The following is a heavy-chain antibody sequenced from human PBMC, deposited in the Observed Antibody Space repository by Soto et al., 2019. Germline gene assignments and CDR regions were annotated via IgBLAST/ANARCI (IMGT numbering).Heavy chain of an antibody. D-gene: IGHD3-16*01. Sequence: QMQLVESGGGVVQPGRSLRLSCAASGFTFRSYGIHWVRQAPGKGLEWVALIWFDGSKKYYVDSVKGRFAVSRDNSKSTLYLQMNSLRAEDTAVYYCAKAYFVWSSEQPYYFDYWGQGTLVTVSS. V-gene: IGHV3-33*06. CDR3: AKAYFVWSSEQPYYFDY. J-gene: IGHJ4*02. CDR1: GFTFRSYG. CDR2: IWFDGSKK.